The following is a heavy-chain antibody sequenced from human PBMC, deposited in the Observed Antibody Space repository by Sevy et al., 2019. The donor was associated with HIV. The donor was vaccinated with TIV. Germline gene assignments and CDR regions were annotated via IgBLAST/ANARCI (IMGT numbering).Heavy chain of an antibody. J-gene: IGHJ4*02. CDR2: INYSGST. CDR3: AGPTLRYSSAWSYYDS. V-gene: IGHV4-39*01. CDR1: GASISSSGYY. Sequence: SETLSLTCTVSGASISSSGYYWGWIRQPPGKGLEWIASINYSGSTLYNPSLKSRFTISSDTSKNQFSLKLNSVTAADTAIYYCAGPTLRYSSAWSYYDSWGQGTVVTVS. D-gene: IGHD6-19*01.